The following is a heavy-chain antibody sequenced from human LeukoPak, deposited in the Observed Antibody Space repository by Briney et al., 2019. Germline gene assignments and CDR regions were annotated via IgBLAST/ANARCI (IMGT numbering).Heavy chain of an antibody. D-gene: IGHD6-13*01. V-gene: IGHV4-59*01. J-gene: IGHJ4*02. Sequence: SETLSLTCTVSGASISSYFWSWIRQPPGKVLEWIGYISNSGSAYYNPSLKSRVTISGDTSKNQFSPRLGSVTAADTAVYYCARERGSSSWHDYWGQGTLVTVSS. CDR2: ISNSGSA. CDR1: GASISSYF. CDR3: ARERGSSSWHDY.